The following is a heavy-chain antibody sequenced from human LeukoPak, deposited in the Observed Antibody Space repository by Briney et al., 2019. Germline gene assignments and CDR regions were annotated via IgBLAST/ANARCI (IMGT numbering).Heavy chain of an antibody. D-gene: IGHD1-26*01. J-gene: IGHJ4*02. CDR2: ISAYNGNT. CDR1: GYTSTSYG. CDR3: ARDSSLGGSYQRWFDY. V-gene: IGHV1-18*01. Sequence: ASVKVSCKASGYTSTSYGISWVRQAPGQGLEWVGWISAYNGNTNYAQKLQGRVTMTTDTSTSTAYMELRSLRSDDTAVYYCARDSSLGGSYQRWFDYWGQGTLVTVSS.